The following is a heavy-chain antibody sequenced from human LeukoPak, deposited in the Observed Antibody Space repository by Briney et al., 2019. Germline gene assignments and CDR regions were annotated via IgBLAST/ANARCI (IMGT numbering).Heavy chain of an antibody. V-gene: IGHV1-18*01. CDR1: GYTFTSYG. D-gene: IGHD3-10*01. Sequence: ASVKVSCKASGYTFTSYGISWVRQAPGQGLEWMGWISAYNGNTNYAQKLQGRVTMTTDTSTSTAYMELSSLRSEDTAVYYCATITMVRGVTHYYYYGMDVWGQGTTVTVSS. J-gene: IGHJ6*02. CDR2: ISAYNGNT. CDR3: ATITMVRGVTHYYYYGMDV.